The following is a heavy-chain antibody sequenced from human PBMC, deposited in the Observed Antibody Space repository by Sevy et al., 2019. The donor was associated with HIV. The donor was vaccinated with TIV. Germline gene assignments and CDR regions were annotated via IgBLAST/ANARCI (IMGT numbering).Heavy chain of an antibody. D-gene: IGHD3-3*01. CDR1: GYTFTGYY. V-gene: IGHV1-2*06. CDR2: INPNSGGT. CDR3: ARDRDYDFWSGYYYYGMDV. Sequence: ASVKVSCKASGYTFTGYYMHWVRQAPGQGLEWMGRINPNSGGTNYAQKFQGRVTMTRDMSISTAYMELSRLRSDDTAVYYCARDRDYDFWSGYYYYGMDVWGQGTTVTVSS. J-gene: IGHJ6*02.